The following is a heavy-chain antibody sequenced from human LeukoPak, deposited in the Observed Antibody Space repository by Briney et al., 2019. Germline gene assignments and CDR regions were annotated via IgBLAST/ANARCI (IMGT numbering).Heavy chain of an antibody. Sequence: PGGSLRLSCAASGLTFSSYAMSWVRQAPGKGLEWVSAISGSGGSTYYADSVKGRFTISRDNSKNTLYLQMNSLRAEDTAVYYCAKEGSVVPAARNWFDPWGQGTLVTVSS. CDR1: GLTFSSYA. CDR2: ISGSGGST. V-gene: IGHV3-23*01. J-gene: IGHJ5*02. D-gene: IGHD2-2*01. CDR3: AKEGSVVPAARNWFDP.